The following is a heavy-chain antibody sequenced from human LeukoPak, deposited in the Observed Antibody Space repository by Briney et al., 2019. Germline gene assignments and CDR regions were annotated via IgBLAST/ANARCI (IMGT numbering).Heavy chain of an antibody. CDR3: AKASDYDFWSTPYF. CDR2: ISGSGGST. D-gene: IGHD3-3*01. J-gene: IGHJ4*02. CDR1: GFSFSSYA. V-gene: IGHV3-23*01. Sequence: PGGSLRLSCAASGFSFSSYAMSWVRQAPGKGLEWVPAISGSGGSTYYADSVKGRFTISRDNSKNTLYLQMNSLRAEDTAVYYCAKASDYDFWSTPYFWGQGTLVTVSS.